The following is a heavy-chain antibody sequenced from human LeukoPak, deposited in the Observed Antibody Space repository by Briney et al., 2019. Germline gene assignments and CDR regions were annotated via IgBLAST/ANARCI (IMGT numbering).Heavy chain of an antibody. CDR2: IWYDGSNK. V-gene: IGHV3-33*08. CDR1: GFTFSSYG. J-gene: IGHJ4*02. Sequence: GGSLRLSCAASGFTFSSYGMHWVRQAPGKGLEWVAVIWYDGSNKYYADSVKGRFTISRDNSKNTLYLQMNSLRAEDTAVYYCARDAGYCSGGSCFVGGYYFDYWGQGTLVTVSS. CDR3: ARDAGYCSGGSCFVGGYYFDY. D-gene: IGHD2-15*01.